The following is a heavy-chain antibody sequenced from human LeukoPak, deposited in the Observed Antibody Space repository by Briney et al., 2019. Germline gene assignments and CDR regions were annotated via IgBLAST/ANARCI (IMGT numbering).Heavy chain of an antibody. CDR1: GGSISSYY. V-gene: IGHV4-4*07. CDR3: ARQPLWFGECHFDY. Sequence: RTSETLSLTCTVSGGSISSYYWSWIRQPAGKGLEWIGRIYTSGSTNYNPSLKGRVTMSVDTSKNQFSLKLSSVTAADTAVYYCARQPLWFGECHFDYWGQGTLVTVSS. J-gene: IGHJ4*02. D-gene: IGHD3-10*01. CDR2: IYTSGST.